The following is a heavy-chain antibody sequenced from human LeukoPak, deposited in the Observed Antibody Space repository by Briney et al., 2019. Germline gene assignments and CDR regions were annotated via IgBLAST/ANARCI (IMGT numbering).Heavy chain of an antibody. CDR1: GFTFSSYT. J-gene: IGHJ4*02. D-gene: IGHD6-19*01. CDR2: ITSNGGST. V-gene: IGHV3-64*04. Sequence: PGGSLRLSCSGSGFTFSSYTMHWVRQAPWKGLEYVSGITSNGGSTYYADSVKGRFTISRDNSKNTLYLQMNSLRAEDTAVYYCAKQVQGYSSGWYDYWSQGTLVTVSS. CDR3: AKQVQGYSSGWYDY.